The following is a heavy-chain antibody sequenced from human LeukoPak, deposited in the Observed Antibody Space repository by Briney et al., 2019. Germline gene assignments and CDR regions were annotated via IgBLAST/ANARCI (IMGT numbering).Heavy chain of an antibody. CDR2: VNTDGSKS. D-gene: IGHD4/OR15-4a*01. V-gene: IGHV3-74*01. CDR3: ARSSLVPDVFDL. J-gene: IGHJ3*01. CDR1: GFTSSIYC. Sequence: GWSLRLSCASSGFTSSIYCTHWVRQARGEGPVWISLVNTDGSKSEYVDSVTHRLTICRDHLRHTHYLQMNSLPGDHTAVYYCARSSLVPDVFDLWGQGTMVTVSA.